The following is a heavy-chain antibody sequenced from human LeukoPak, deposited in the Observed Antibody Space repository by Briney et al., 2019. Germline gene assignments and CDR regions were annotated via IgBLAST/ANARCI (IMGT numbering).Heavy chain of an antibody. CDR3: ARVYFYDSYAFDI. D-gene: IGHD3-22*01. Sequence: SETLSLTCAVYGGSFSGYYWSWIRQPPGKGLEWIGEINHSGSTNYNPSLKSRVTISVDTSKNQFSLKLSSVTAADTAVYYCARVYFYDSYAFDIWGQGTMVTVSS. V-gene: IGHV4-34*01. CDR2: INHSGST. J-gene: IGHJ3*02. CDR1: GGSFSGYY.